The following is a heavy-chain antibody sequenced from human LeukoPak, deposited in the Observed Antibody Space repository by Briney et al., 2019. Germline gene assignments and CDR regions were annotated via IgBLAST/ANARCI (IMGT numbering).Heavy chain of an antibody. Sequence: GGSLRLSCAASGFTFNSYWMSWVRQAPGKGLEWVANIKQDGSEKYYVDSVKGRFTISRDNAKNSLYLQMNSLRAEDTAVYYCARDVMYSSSSGSFDYWGQGTLVTVSS. CDR3: ARDVMYSSSSGSFDY. V-gene: IGHV3-7*01. J-gene: IGHJ4*02. CDR2: IKQDGSEK. CDR1: GFTFNSYW. D-gene: IGHD6-6*01.